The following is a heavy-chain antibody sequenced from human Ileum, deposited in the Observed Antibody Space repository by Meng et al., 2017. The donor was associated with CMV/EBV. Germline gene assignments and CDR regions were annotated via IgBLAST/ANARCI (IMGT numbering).Heavy chain of an antibody. D-gene: IGHD3-16*01. V-gene: IGHV3-66*02. J-gene: IGHJ2*01. Sequence: GESLKISCAASGFTVSDNDVNWVRQAPGKGLEWVSIIFRDGATYYANSAKGRFTISRDNSKNTLYLQMDSLGSEDTAIYYCASFSQQAEGGIYWYADLWGRGTLVTVSS. CDR1: GFTVSDND. CDR3: ASFSQQAEGGIYWYADL. CDR2: IFRDGAT.